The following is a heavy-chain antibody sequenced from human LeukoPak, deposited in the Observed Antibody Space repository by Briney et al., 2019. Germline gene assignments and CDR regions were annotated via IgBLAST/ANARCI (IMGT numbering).Heavy chain of an antibody. CDR1: GGSVSSYY. Sequence: SETLSLTCTVSGGSVSSYYWSWIRQPPGKGLEWIGDIYYSGSTNYNPSLVSRVTISVDTSKSQFSLKLSSVTAADTAVYYCAATGFAVTTIGVLDSWGQGTRVTVSS. V-gene: IGHV4-59*02. J-gene: IGHJ4*02. D-gene: IGHD4-17*01. CDR3: AATGFAVTTIGVLDS. CDR2: IYYSGST.